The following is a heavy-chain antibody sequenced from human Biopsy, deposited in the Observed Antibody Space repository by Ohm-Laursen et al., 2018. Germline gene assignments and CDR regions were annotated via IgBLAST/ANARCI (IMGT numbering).Heavy chain of an antibody. V-gene: IGHV3-23*01. J-gene: IGHJ5*02. CDR2: ISANGATS. CDR1: GFTYTTFA. D-gene: IGHD3-3*01. Sequence: SLRLSCAASGFTYTTFAMSWVRQAPGKRPEWVSTISANGATSYYADSVKGRFTISRDNSKNTLYLQMSSVRADDTAIYYCAKGGSITIFGVVINNCFDPWGQGTRVTVSS. CDR3: AKGGSITIFGVVINNCFDP.